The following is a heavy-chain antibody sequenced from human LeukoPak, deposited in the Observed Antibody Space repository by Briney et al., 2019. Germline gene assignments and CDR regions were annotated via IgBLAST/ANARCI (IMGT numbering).Heavy chain of an antibody. V-gene: IGHV3-64*01. CDR2: ISSNGGST. Sequence: GGSLRLSCAASGFTFSSYAMHWVRQAPGKGLEYVSAISSNGGSTYYANSVKGRFTISRDNSKNTLYLQMGSLRAEDMAVYYCAREDSSGYLFDYWGQGTLVTVSS. J-gene: IGHJ4*02. D-gene: IGHD3-22*01. CDR3: AREDSSGYLFDY. CDR1: GFTFSSYA.